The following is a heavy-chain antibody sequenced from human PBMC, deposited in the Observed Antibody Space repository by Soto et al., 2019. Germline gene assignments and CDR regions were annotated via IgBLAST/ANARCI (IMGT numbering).Heavy chain of an antibody. J-gene: IGHJ3*02. CDR2: IDPSDSYT. CDR3: ARHGYYDSSGKLWGPDAFDI. CDR1: GYSFTSYW. D-gene: IGHD3-22*01. V-gene: IGHV5-10-1*01. Sequence: GESLKISCKGSGYSFTSYWISWVRQMPGKGLEWMGRIDPSDSYTNYSPSFQGHVTISADKSISTAYLQWSSLKASDTAMYYCARHGYYDSSGKLWGPDAFDIWGQGTMVTVSS.